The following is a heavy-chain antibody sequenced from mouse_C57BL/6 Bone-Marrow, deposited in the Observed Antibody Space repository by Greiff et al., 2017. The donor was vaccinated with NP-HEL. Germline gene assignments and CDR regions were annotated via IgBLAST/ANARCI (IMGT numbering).Heavy chain of an antibody. Sequence: QVQLQQPGAELVKPGASVKMSCKASGYTFTSYWITWVKQRPGQGLEWIGDIYPGSGSTNYNEKFKRKATLTVDTSSSTAYMQLSSLTSEDSAVYYCARWAIYYDYAWFAYWGQGTLVTVSA. J-gene: IGHJ3*01. CDR3: ARWAIYYDYAWFAY. CDR2: IYPGSGST. V-gene: IGHV1-55*01. CDR1: GYTFTSYW. D-gene: IGHD2-4*01.